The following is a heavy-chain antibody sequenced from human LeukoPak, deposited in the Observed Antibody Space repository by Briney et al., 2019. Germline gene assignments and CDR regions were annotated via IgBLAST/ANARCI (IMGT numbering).Heavy chain of an antibody. Sequence: PSETLSLTCTVSGGSVITYYWGWIRQPPGKGLEWIGYVYYSGSTSYNPSLKSRVIISVDPSKNEFSLNVSSVTAADTAVYYCARHYGYSYGPDYWGQGTLVTVSS. J-gene: IGHJ4*02. CDR3: ARHYGYSYGPDY. V-gene: IGHV4-59*08. CDR1: GGSVITYY. CDR2: VYYSGST. D-gene: IGHD5-18*01.